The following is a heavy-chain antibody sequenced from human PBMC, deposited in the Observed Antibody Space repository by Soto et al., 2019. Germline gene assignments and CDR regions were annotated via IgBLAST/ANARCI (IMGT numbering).Heavy chain of an antibody. D-gene: IGHD7-27*01. CDR3: ARGPSGDKVNY. CDR2: IFDSGTT. Sequence: SETLSLTCTVSGGSITSDYSCWSWIRQPPGEGLEWIGHIFDSGTTYTNPSLRSQVAISLDTSKNHFSLTLSSVTAADTAVYYCARGPSGDKVNYWGQGALVTVSS. J-gene: IGHJ4*02. CDR1: GGSITSDYSC. V-gene: IGHV4-30-4*01.